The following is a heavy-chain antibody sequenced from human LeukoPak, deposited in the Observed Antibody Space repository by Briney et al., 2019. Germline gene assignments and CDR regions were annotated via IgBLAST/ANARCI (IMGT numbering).Heavy chain of an antibody. CDR1: GYTFTSYG. CDR2: ISAYNGNT. CDR3: AREYIVGAAIYYFDY. V-gene: IGHV1-18*01. J-gene: IGHJ4*02. Sequence: ASVKVSCKASGYTFTSYGISWVRQAPGQGLEWMGWISAYNGNTNYAQKLQGRVTMTTDTSTSTAYMELRSLRSDDTAVYYCAREYIVGAAIYYFDYWGQGTLVTVSS. D-gene: IGHD1-26*01.